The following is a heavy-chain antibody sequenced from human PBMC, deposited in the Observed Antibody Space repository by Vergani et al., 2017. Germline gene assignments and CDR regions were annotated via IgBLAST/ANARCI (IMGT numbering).Heavy chain of an antibody. CDR3: AKDPPLRAFDI. CDR2: IQYDESNR. CDR1: GFTFSNYG. J-gene: IGHJ3*02. Sequence: QVQLVESGGGVVQPGGSLRLSCAASGFTFSNYGIHWVRQAPGKGLEWVAFIQYDESNRYYADSVKGRFTISRDNSKNTLYLQMNSLRAEETAVYYCAKDPPLRAFDIWGQGTMVTVSS. V-gene: IGHV3-30*02.